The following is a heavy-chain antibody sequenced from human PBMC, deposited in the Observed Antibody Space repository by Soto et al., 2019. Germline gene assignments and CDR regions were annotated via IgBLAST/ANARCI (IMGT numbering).Heavy chain of an antibody. CDR1: GFTFSSYG. CDR3: ARDAVSGGNCLDY. Sequence: QVQLVESGGGVVQPGRSLRLSCAASGFTFSSYGMHWVRQAPGKGLEWVAVIWYDGSNKYYADSVKGRFTISRDNSKYTLYLHMNSLSAEATAVYYCARDAVSGGNCLDYWGQGTLVTVSS. V-gene: IGHV3-33*01. J-gene: IGHJ4*02. D-gene: IGHD2-15*01. CDR2: IWYDGSNK.